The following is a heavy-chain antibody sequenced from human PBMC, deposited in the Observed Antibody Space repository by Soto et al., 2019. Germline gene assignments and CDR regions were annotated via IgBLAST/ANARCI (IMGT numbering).Heavy chain of an antibody. CDR3: ASYYDSSGKPDTPDPFDY. CDR1: GFTFSSYA. J-gene: IGHJ4*02. CDR2: ISYDGSNK. D-gene: IGHD3-22*01. Sequence: GGSLRLSCAASGFTFSSYAMHWVRQAPGKGLEWVAVISYDGSNKYYADSVKGRFTISRDSSKNTLYLQMNSLRAEDTAVYYCASYYDSSGKPDTPDPFDYWGQGTLVTVSS. V-gene: IGHV3-30-3*01.